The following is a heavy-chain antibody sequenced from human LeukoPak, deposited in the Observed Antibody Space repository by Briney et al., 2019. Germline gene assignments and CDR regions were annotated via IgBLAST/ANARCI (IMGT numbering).Heavy chain of an antibody. V-gene: IGHV3-64*02. CDR1: GFTFRRYA. CDR2: VSSDGDST. D-gene: IGHD3-22*01. J-gene: IGHJ3*02. CDR3: TRNCHDNMGPFAAFDI. Sequence: PGGSLRLSCAISGFTFRRYAMYWVRQAPGKGLEFVSAVSSDGDSTYYADSVKGRFTISRDNSKNTLFLQMGSLRPEDMAVYFCTRNCHDNMGPFAAFDIWGQGTMVTVAS.